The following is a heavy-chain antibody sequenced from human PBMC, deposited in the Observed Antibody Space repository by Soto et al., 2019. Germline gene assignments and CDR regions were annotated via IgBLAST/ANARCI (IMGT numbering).Heavy chain of an antibody. CDR3: AIWGYYYDSSGYYRIFDY. CDR1: GYTFTSYD. Sequence: GASVKVSCKASGYTFTSYDINWVRQATGQGLEWMGWMNPNSGNTGYAQKFQGRVTMTRNTSISTAYMELSSLRSEDTAVYHCAIWGYYYDSSGYYRIFDYWGQGTLVTVSS. V-gene: IGHV1-8*01. J-gene: IGHJ4*02. CDR2: MNPNSGNT. D-gene: IGHD3-22*01.